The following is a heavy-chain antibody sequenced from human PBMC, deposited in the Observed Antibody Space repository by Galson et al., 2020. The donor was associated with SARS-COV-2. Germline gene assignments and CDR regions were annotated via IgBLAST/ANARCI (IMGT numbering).Heavy chain of an antibody. Sequence: ASVKVSCKISGDTLTKLSMHWVRQAPGKGLEWMGDFDPEYGGTIYAQKFQGRVMMTEDTSTDTAYMELSSLTSEDTAVYFCATSIFSVVLDDPNGMDVWGQGTTVTVSS. CDR2: FDPEYGGT. D-gene: IGHD3-3*01. CDR3: ATSIFSVVLDDPNGMDV. V-gene: IGHV1-24*01. CDR1: GDTLTKLS. J-gene: IGHJ6*02.